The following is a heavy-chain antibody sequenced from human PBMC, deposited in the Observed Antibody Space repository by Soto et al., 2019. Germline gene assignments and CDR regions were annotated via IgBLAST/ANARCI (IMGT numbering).Heavy chain of an antibody. Sequence: PGGSLRLSCLASGFTFSNYAMHWVRQAPGKGLEWVAVISYYGRDANYADSVQGRFTISRDNSGNTVFLQLNSLGPEDTGVYYCTRTGHYCSNGGNGACPSDYYYYGLDVWGQGATVTVSS. J-gene: IGHJ6*02. CDR1: GFTFSNYA. V-gene: IGHV3-30*04. CDR3: TRTGHYCSNGGNGACPSDYYYYGLDV. CDR2: ISYYGRDA. D-gene: IGHD2-8*01.